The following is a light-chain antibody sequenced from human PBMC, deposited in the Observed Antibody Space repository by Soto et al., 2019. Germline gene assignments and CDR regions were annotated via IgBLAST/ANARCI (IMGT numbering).Light chain of an antibody. CDR1: QSISSW. V-gene: IGKV1-5*03. CDR2: KAS. J-gene: IGKJ2*01. CDR3: QQYNSYSET. Sequence: DIQMTQSPSTLSASVGDRVTITCRASQSISSWLAWYQQKPGKAPKLLIYKASSLESGVPVRFSGSGSGTEFTLTISSLQPDDFATYYCQQYNSYSETFGQGTKVEIK.